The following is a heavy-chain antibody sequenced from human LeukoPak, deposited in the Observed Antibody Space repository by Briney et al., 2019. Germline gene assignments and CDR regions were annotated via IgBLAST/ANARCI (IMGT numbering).Heavy chain of an antibody. CDR2: INPNSGGT. CDR3: ARNYCSSTSCYTMYYYYGMDV. CDR1: GYTFTGYY. Sequence: ASVKVSCKASGYTFTGYYMHWVRQAPGQGLEWMGWINPNSGGTNYAQKFQGRVTMTRDTSISTAYMELSRLRSDDTAVYYCARNYCSSTSCYTMYYYYGMDVWGQGTTVTVSS. D-gene: IGHD2-2*02. J-gene: IGHJ6*02. V-gene: IGHV1-2*02.